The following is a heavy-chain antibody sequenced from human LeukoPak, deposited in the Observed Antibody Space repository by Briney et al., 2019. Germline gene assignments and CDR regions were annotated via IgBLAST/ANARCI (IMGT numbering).Heavy chain of an antibody. V-gene: IGHV4-59*12. CDR1: GGSISSYY. J-gene: IGHJ3*02. D-gene: IGHD5-18*01. CDR3: AREPNTAMYTDAFDI. Sequence: PSETLSLTCTVSGGSISSYYWSWIRQPPGKGLEWIGYIYYSGSTNYNPSLKSRVTISVDTSKNQFSLKLSSVTAADTAVYYCAREPNTAMYTDAFDIWGQGTMVTVSS. CDR2: IYYSGST.